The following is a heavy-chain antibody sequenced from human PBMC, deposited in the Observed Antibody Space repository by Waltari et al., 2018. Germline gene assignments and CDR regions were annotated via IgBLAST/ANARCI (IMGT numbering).Heavy chain of an antibody. CDR2: ISGSGGST. CDR1: GFTFSSYA. D-gene: IGHD6-6*01. Sequence: EVQLVESGGGLVQPGGSLSLSCAASGFTFSSYAMSCVRQAPGKGLEWVSAISGSGGSTYYADSVKGRFTISRDNSKNTLYLQMNSLRAEDTAVYYCAKSIAARWYFDYWGQGTLVTVSS. CDR3: AKSIAARWYFDY. J-gene: IGHJ4*02. V-gene: IGHV3-23*04.